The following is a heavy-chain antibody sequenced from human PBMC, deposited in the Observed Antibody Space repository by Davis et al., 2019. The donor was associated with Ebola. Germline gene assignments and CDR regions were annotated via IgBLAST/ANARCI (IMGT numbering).Heavy chain of an antibody. Sequence: GESLKISCAASGFKFSDYYMSWIRQAPGKGLEWVSYISGSNGYTNYADSVKGRFIISRDNAKNSLFLQMNSLRAEDTAVYYCARDEIAATGASGYWGQGTLVTVSS. CDR1: GFKFSDYY. CDR2: ISGSNGYT. J-gene: IGHJ4*02. CDR3: ARDEIAATGASGY. D-gene: IGHD6-25*01. V-gene: IGHV3-11*06.